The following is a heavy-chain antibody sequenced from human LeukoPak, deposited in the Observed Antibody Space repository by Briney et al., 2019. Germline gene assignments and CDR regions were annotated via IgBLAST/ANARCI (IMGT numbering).Heavy chain of an antibody. Sequence: SQTLSLTCAVSGGSISSGGYSWSWIRQPPGKGLEWIGYIYHSGSTYYNPSLKSRVTISVDRSKNQLSLKLSSVTAADTAVYYCARVAQLRYFDWSYYFDYWGQGTLVTVSS. J-gene: IGHJ4*02. CDR2: IYHSGST. V-gene: IGHV4-30-2*01. D-gene: IGHD3-9*01. CDR1: GGSISSGGYS. CDR3: ARVAQLRYFDWSYYFDY.